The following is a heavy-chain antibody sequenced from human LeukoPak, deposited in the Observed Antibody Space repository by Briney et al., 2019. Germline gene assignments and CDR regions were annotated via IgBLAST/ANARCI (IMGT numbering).Heavy chain of an antibody. CDR3: ARAAALDYYYYYGMDV. CDR1: GGSFSGYY. CDR2: INHSGST. Sequence: SETLSLTCAVYGGSFSGYYWSWIRQPPGKGLEWIEEINHSGSTNYNLSLKSRVTISVDTSKNQFSLKLSSVTAADTAVYYCARAAALDYYYYYGMDVWGQGTTVTVSS. V-gene: IGHV4-34*01. D-gene: IGHD2-15*01. J-gene: IGHJ6*02.